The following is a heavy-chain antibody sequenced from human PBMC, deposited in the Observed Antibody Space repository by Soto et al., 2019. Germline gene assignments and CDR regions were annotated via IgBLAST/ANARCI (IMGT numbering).Heavy chain of an antibody. CDR1: GFTFSTYA. CDR2: ISSSSSYV. D-gene: IGHD3-22*01. J-gene: IGHJ3*01. Sequence: GGSLRLSYAASGFTFSTYAMNWVRQSPGKGLEWVSSISSSSSYVYSADSVKGRFTISRDNAKNSLYLQMDSLRAEDTAVYYCARGSDSSGYYWSAFDVWGQGTMVTVSS. V-gene: IGHV3-21*01. CDR3: ARGSDSSGYYWSAFDV.